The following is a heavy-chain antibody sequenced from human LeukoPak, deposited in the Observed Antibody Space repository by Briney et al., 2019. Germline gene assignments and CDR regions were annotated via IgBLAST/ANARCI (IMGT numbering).Heavy chain of an antibody. CDR2: IRYDGSNK. Sequence: SGGSLRLSCAASGFTFSSYGMHWVRQAPGKVLEWVAFIRYDGSNKYYADSVKGRFTISRDNSKNTLYLQMNSLRAEDTAVYYCAKVVGVTMYNWFDPWGQGTLVTVSS. D-gene: IGHD4-17*01. V-gene: IGHV3-30*02. CDR3: AKVVGVTMYNWFDP. CDR1: GFTFSSYG. J-gene: IGHJ5*02.